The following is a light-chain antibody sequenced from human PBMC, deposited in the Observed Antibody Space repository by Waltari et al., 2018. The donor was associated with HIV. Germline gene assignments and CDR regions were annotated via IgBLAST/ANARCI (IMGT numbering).Light chain of an antibody. J-gene: IGLJ3*02. V-gene: IGLV4-69*01. CDR3: QTWDTGIRV. CDR1: SGHSNYD. Sequence: QLVLTQSPSASASLGASVKFTCTLSSGHSNYDIAWHQQQPEKGPRYLMKLNSYCSHSKGDGIPDRFSGSSSGAERYLTISSLQSEDEADYYCQTWDTGIRVFGGGTKLTVL. CDR2: LNSYCSH.